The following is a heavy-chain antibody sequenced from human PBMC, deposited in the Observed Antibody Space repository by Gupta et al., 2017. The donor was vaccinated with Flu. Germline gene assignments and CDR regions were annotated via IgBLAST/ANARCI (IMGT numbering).Heavy chain of an antibody. V-gene: IGHV3-73*01. D-gene: IGHD2-21*01. J-gene: IGHJ5*02. CDR3: TRRPGEYCAGSRCPTVDP. CDR2: IGSKANSYAT. Sequence: ELNLVASGGGFAPPGESQQLSCTASGFIFSDSAMHWVRRSSGRGLEWLGRIGSKANSYATRFAASIKGRFTISRVDSMNTKYLQMNSLKTEDTATYYCTRRPGEYCAGSRCPTVDPWGQGTVVTVSS. CDR1: GFIFSDSA.